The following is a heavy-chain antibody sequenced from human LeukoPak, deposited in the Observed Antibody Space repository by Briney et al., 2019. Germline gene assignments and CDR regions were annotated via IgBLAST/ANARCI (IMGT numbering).Heavy chain of an antibody. D-gene: IGHD3-10*01. V-gene: IGHV3-7*01. CDR1: GFIFSSYL. CDR3: ARGDLWLGH. J-gene: IGHJ4*02. CDR2: IKSDGSEE. Sequence: GGAVRLSCATSGFIFSSYLMCWVRQAPGKGLEWVANIKSDGSEEYYGDSVKGRFTISRDNAKNSLYLQMNSLRVEDTAVYYCARGDLWLGHWGQGSLVTVSS.